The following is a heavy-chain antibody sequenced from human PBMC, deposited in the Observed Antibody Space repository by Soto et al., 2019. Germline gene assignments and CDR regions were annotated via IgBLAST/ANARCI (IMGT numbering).Heavy chain of an antibody. CDR1: GFTFSSNA. Sequence: EVQLLESGGGLVQPGGSLRLSCAASGFTFSSNAMSWVRQAPGKGLEWVSAISGSGGSTYYADSVKGRFTVSRDNSKNTLYVQMNSLRVEDTAVYYCAKEDTAMVPSLYYGLDVWCQGTTVTVSS. J-gene: IGHJ6*02. CDR2: ISGSGGST. CDR3: AKEDTAMVPSLYYGLDV. D-gene: IGHD5-18*01. V-gene: IGHV3-23*01.